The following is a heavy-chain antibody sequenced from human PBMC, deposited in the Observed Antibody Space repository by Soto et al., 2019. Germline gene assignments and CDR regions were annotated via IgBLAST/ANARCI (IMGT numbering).Heavy chain of an antibody. D-gene: IGHD3-22*01. Sequence: GESLKISCQASGYSFTTYWISWVRQMPGKGLECMGRIDPTDSYTDYGPSFEGHVTMSVDRSINTAYLEWSSLRADDTAVYYCVKGEYYYDSSGYYPFDYWGQGTLVTVSS. V-gene: IGHV5-10-1*01. CDR1: GYSFTTYW. J-gene: IGHJ4*02. CDR2: IDPTDSYT. CDR3: VKGEYYYDSSGYYPFDY.